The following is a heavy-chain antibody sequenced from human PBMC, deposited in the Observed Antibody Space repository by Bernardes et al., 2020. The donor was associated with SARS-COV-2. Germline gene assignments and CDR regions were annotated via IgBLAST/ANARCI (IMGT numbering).Heavy chain of an antibody. CDR3: GRKLGGDTYGYWGS. CDR2: ISPDGSAT. CDR1: GFTFSTSC. Sequence: GGSLRLSCAASGFTFSTSCMHWVRKAPRKGLVWVSRISPDGSATTYADSVKGRFTISRDNAKNALLLQMNSLGVDDTAVYYCGRKLGGDTYGYWGSWGQGVLVTVSS. V-gene: IGHV3-74*01. J-gene: IGHJ4*02. D-gene: IGHD5-18*01.